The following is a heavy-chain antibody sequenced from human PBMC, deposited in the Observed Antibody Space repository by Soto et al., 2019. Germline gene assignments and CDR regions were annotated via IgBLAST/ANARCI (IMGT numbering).Heavy chain of an antibody. J-gene: IGHJ4*02. Sequence: ASVKVSCKASGYMFTGYYMHWVRQAPGQGLEWMGWINPNSGGTNFAQRFQGRVTMTTDTSTSTAYMELRSLRSDDTAVYYCARDSSRGAARPGGSGDYWGQGTLVTVSS. D-gene: IGHD6-6*01. CDR2: INPNSGGT. V-gene: IGHV1-2*02. CDR3: ARDSSRGAARPGGSGDY. CDR1: GYMFTGYY.